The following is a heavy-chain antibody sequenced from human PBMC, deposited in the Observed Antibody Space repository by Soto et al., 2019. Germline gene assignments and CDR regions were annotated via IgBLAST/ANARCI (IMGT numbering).Heavy chain of an antibody. D-gene: IGHD3-16*01. CDR3: ARQTDDSYTFNAFDI. V-gene: IGHV4-30-4*01. CDR1: GGSISSGNYY. J-gene: IGHJ3*02. CDR2: MSYSGST. Sequence: SETLSLTCTVSGGSISSGNYYWSWIRQPPGKGLEWIGFMSYSGSTSYNASLKSRVTISVDTSKSQFSLKLSSVTAADTAVYYCARQTDDSYTFNAFDIWGQGTMVTVSS.